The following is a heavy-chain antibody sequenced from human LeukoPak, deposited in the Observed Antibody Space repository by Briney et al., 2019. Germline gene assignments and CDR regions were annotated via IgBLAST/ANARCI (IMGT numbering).Heavy chain of an antibody. J-gene: IGHJ4*02. CDR1: GGSISSGGYY. Sequence: SETLSLTCTVSGGSISSGGYYWSWIRQPPGKGLEWIEYIYHSGSTYYNPSLKSRVTISVDTSKNQFSLKLSSVTAADTAVYYCARDGGYCSGGSCYSPFDYWGQGTLVTVSS. CDR2: IYHSGST. CDR3: ARDGGYCSGGSCYSPFDY. V-gene: IGHV4-30-2*01. D-gene: IGHD2-15*01.